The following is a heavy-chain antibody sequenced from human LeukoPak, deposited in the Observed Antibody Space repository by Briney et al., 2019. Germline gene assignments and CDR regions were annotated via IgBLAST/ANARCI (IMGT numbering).Heavy chain of an antibody. CDR1: GFTFSSYG. V-gene: IGHV3-33*01. J-gene: IGHJ6*02. Sequence: GGSLRLSCAASGFTFSSYGMHWVRQAPGEGLEWVAVIWYDGSNKYYADSVKGRFTISRDNSKNTLYLQMNSLRAEDTAVYYCAREAPTAMPYYYGMDVWGQGTTVTVSS. D-gene: IGHD5-18*01. CDR2: IWYDGSNK. CDR3: AREAPTAMPYYYGMDV.